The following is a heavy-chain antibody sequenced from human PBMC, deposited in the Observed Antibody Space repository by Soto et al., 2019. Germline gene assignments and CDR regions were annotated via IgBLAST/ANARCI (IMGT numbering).Heavy chain of an antibody. CDR3: ARGWSDILTGYYFHY. CDR2: IYYSGST. CDR1: GGSISSGGYY. Sequence: QVQLQESGPGLVKPSQTLSLTCTVSGGSISSGGYYWSWIRQHPGKGLEWIGYIYYSGSTYYNPSLRGRVTISVATSKNQFSLKLSSVTAADTAVYYCARGWSDILTGYYFHYWGQGTLVTVSS. J-gene: IGHJ4*02. D-gene: IGHD3-9*01. V-gene: IGHV4-31*03.